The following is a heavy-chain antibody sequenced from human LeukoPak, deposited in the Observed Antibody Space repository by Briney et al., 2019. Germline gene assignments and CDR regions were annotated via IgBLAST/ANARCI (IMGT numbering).Heavy chain of an antibody. V-gene: IGHV1-24*01. CDR1: GYTLTELS. J-gene: IGHJ4*02. D-gene: IGHD6-6*01. CDR3: ATGRMGMAARPDY. CDR2: FDPEDSET. Sequence: ASVKFSCKVSGYTLTELSMHWVRQAPGKGLEWMGGFDPEDSETIYAQKFQGRVTMTEDTSTDTAYMELSSLRSEDTAVYYCATGRMGMAARPDYWGQGTLVTVSS.